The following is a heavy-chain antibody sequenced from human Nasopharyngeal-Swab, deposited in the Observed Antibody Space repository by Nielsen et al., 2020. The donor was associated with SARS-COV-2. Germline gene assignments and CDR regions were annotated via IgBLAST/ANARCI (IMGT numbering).Heavy chain of an antibody. D-gene: IGHD3-10*01. CDR1: GFPFSLYT. Sequence: GGSLRLSCAASGFPFSLYTVNWVRQAPGKGLEWVSAISSTGDYIYYAASVKGRFTISRDNAKNSLYLQMNSLRIEDTAVYYCAQARWRYGSGSNNYFDSWGQGTLVTVSS. V-gene: IGHV3-21*01. CDR3: AQARWRYGSGSNNYFDS. J-gene: IGHJ4*02. CDR2: ISSTGDYI.